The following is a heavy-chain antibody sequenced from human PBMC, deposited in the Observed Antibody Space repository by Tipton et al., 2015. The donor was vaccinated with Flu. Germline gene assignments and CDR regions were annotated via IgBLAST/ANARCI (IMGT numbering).Heavy chain of an antibody. V-gene: IGHV3-11*01. D-gene: IGHD6-19*01. CDR3: ARGSRYFDY. CDR1: GFTFSDYY. Sequence: SLRLSCAASGFTFSDYYMSWFRQAPGKGLAWVSYISSSGTTIYYAASVKGRFTISRDNAKNSLYLQMNSLRAEDTAVYSCARGSRYFDYWGQGTLVTVSS. J-gene: IGHJ4*02. CDR2: ISSSGTTI.